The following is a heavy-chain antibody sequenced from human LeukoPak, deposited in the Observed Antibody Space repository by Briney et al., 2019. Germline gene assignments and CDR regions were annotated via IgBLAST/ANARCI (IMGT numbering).Heavy chain of an antibody. CDR2: ISYDGSNK. D-gene: IGHD6-19*01. J-gene: IGHJ4*02. V-gene: IGHV3-30*03. Sequence: GGSLRLSCAASGFTFSNAWMSWVRQAPGKGLEWVAVISYDGSNKDYADSVKGRFTISRDDSKNTLFLQMNSLRIDDTAVYYCARLKAVAGPHYYFDYWGQGTLVTVSS. CDR1: GFTFSNAW. CDR3: ARLKAVAGPHYYFDY.